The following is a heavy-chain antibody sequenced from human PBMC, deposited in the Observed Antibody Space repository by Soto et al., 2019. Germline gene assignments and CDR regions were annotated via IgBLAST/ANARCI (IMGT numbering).Heavy chain of an antibody. CDR2: ISYDDYYT. Sequence: QGQLMESGGGVVQPGKSLRLSCAASGLPFNYYAMHWVCQAPGKGPEWLAVISYDDYYTYYADSVKGRFTIYRDSSNSMLYLQMSSLRPEETAVYYCAKLVASIYDSSSYLADDFHLWGQGTMVTVSS. D-gene: IGHD3-22*01. J-gene: IGHJ3*01. CDR3: AKLVASIYDSSSYLADDFHL. CDR1: GLPFNYYA. V-gene: IGHV3-30*18.